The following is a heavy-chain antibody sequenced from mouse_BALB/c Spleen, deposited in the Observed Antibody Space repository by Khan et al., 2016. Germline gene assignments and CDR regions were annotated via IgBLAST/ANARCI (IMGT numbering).Heavy chain of an antibody. CDR2: ISYSGST. J-gene: IGHJ3*01. D-gene: IGHD2-2*01. CDR3: ARSYGYRGFAY. Sequence: EVQLVESGPGLVKPSQSLSLTCTVTGYSITSDYAWNWIRQFPGNKLEWMGYISYSGSTSYNPSLNSRISITRDTSKNQFFLQLNSVTTEDTATYYCARSYGYRGFAYWGQGTLVTVSA. CDR1: GYSITSDYA. V-gene: IGHV3-2*02.